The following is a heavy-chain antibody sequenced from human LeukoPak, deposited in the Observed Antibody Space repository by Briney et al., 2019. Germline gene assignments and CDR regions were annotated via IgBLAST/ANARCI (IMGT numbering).Heavy chain of an antibody. D-gene: IGHD2-2*01. V-gene: IGHV3-21*01. Sequence: GGSLRLSCAASGFTFSDYNMNWVRQAPGKGLEWVSSISSSSSYIYYADSVKGRFTISRDNAKNSLYLQMNSLRAEDTAVYYCARDCSSTSCFDYWGQGTLVTVSS. CDR2: ISSSSSYI. J-gene: IGHJ4*02. CDR3: ARDCSSTSCFDY. CDR1: GFTFSDYN.